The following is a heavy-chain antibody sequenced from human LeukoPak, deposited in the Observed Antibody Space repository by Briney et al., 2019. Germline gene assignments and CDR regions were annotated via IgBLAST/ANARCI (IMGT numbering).Heavy chain of an antibody. CDR2: INPDGRST. V-gene: IGHV3-74*01. Sequence: GGSLRLSCAASGFTFSSFAMSWVRQAPGKGLVWVSHINPDGRSTTYADSVKGRFTISRDNAQNTLYLQMNSLRAEDTAVYYCANINICDSWGQGTLVTVSS. CDR3: ANINICDS. CDR1: GFTFSSFA. J-gene: IGHJ4*02.